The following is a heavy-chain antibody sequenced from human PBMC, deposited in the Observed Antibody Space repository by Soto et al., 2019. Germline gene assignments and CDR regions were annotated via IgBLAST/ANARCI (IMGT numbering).Heavy chain of an antibody. J-gene: IGHJ4*02. CDR3: ARRIVEGYYFDY. D-gene: IGHD1-26*01. CDR1: GGSISSSSYY. Sequence: QLQLQESGPGLVKPSETLSLTCTVSGGSISSSSYYWGWIRQPPGKGLEWIGSIYYRGSTYYNPSLKSRVTISVDTSKNQFSLKLSSVTAADTAVYYCARRIVEGYYFDYWGQGTLVTVSS. V-gene: IGHV4-39*01. CDR2: IYYRGST.